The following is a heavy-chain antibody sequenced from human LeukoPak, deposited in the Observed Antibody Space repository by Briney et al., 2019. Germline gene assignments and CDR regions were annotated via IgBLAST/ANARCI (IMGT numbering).Heavy chain of an antibody. D-gene: IGHD6-19*01. J-gene: IGHJ3*02. CDR3: AREPYSSGREDI. Sequence: SETLSLTCTVSVVSIRTSSHYWGWIRQPPGKGLEWIGSIYYSGSTYYTPSLKSRVTMSVDTSKDQFSLKLSSVTAADTAVYYCAREPYSSGREDIWGQGTMVTVSS. CDR1: VVSIRTSSHY. CDR2: IYYSGST. V-gene: IGHV4-39*02.